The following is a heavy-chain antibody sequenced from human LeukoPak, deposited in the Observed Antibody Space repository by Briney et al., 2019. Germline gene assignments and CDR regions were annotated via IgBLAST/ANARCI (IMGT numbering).Heavy chain of an antibody. V-gene: IGHV3-23*01. CDR2: ICGSGGST. Sequence: PGGSLRLSCAASGFTFSSYAMSWVRQAPGKGLEWVSAICGSGGSTYYADSVTGRFTISRDNSKNPLYLQMNSLRADDTAVYYCAKHGYNYGYFQHWGQGTLVPVSS. CDR3: AKHGYNYGYFQH. CDR1: GFTFSSYA. D-gene: IGHD5-24*01. J-gene: IGHJ1*01.